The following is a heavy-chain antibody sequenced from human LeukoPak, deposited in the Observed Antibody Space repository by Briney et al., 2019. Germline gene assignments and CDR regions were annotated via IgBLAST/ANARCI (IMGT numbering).Heavy chain of an antibody. D-gene: IGHD1-26*01. V-gene: IGHV3-7*01. CDR1: GFTFSSYS. Sequence: PGGSLRLSCAASGFTFSSYSMNWVRQAPGKGLEWVANIKQDGSEKYYVDSVKGRFTISRDNAKNSLYLQMNSLRAEDTAVYYCARDLRNWEDYWGQGTLVTVSS. J-gene: IGHJ4*02. CDR2: IKQDGSEK. CDR3: ARDLRNWEDY.